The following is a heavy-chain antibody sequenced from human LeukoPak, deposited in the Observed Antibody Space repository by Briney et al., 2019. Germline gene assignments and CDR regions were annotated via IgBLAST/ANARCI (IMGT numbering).Heavy chain of an antibody. V-gene: IGHV3-66*04. CDR2: IYSGGST. CDR1: GFTFSSYE. Sequence: GGSLRLSCAASGFTFSSYEMNWVRQAPGKGLEWVSVIYSGGSTYYADSVKGRFTISRDNSKNTLYLQMNSLRAEDTAVYFCARQPGMVRGLVTFLFDFWGQGTLVSVSS. J-gene: IGHJ4*02. D-gene: IGHD3-10*01. CDR3: ARQPGMVRGLVTFLFDF.